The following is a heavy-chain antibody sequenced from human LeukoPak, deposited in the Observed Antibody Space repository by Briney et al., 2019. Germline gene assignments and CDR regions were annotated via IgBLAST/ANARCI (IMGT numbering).Heavy chain of an antibody. CDR1: GFTFSIYS. J-gene: IGHJ4*02. CDR3: AKVGGSRYGYANY. D-gene: IGHD5-18*01. Sequence: GGSLRLSCAASGFTFSIYSMNWVRQAPGKGLEWVSAISGSGGSTYYADSVKGRFTISRDNSKNTLYLQMNSLRAEDTAIYYCAKVGGSRYGYANYWGQGTLVTVSS. CDR2: ISGSGGST. V-gene: IGHV3-23*01.